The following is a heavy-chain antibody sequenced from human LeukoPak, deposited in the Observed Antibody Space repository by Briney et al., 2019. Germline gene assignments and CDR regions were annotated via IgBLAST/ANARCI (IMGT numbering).Heavy chain of an antibody. J-gene: IGHJ5*02. CDR2: INHSGST. CDR1: GGSFSGYY. D-gene: IGHD2-2*01. V-gene: IGHV4-34*01. CDR3: ARGPKVVVPAALPNWFDP. Sequence: SETLSLTCAVYGGSFSGYYWSWIRQLPGKGLEWIGEINHSGSTNYNPSLKSRVAISVDTSKNQFSLKLSSVTAADTAVYYCARGPKVVVPAALPNWFDPWGQGTLVTVSS.